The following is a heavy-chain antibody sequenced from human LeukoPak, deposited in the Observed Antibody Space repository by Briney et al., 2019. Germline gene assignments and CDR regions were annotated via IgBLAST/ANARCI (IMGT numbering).Heavy chain of an antibody. V-gene: IGHV1-18*01. Sequence: GASVKVSCRASGYTFTSYGISWVRQAPGQGLEWMGWISAYNGNTYYAQNLQGRVTMTTDTSTSTAYMELTSLRSDDTAMYYCARGQITFGGVVVIPGIAPFDYWGQGTLVTVSS. D-gene: IGHD3-16*02. CDR2: ISAYNGNT. CDR3: ARGQITFGGVVVIPGIAPFDY. CDR1: GYTFTSYG. J-gene: IGHJ4*02.